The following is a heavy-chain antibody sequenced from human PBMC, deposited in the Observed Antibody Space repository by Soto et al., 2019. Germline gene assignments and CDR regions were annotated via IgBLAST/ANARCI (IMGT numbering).Heavy chain of an antibody. CDR1: GFTFSSYG. V-gene: IGHV3-30*18. D-gene: IGHD5-18*01. CDR3: AKEKGARIQLWFDY. Sequence: QVQLVESGGGVVQPGRSLRLSCAASGFTFSSYGMHWVRQAPGKGLEWVAVISYDGSNKYYADSVKGRFTISRDNSKNTLYLQMNSLRADDTAVYYCAKEKGARIQLWFDYWGQGTLVTVSS. CDR2: ISYDGSNK. J-gene: IGHJ4*02.